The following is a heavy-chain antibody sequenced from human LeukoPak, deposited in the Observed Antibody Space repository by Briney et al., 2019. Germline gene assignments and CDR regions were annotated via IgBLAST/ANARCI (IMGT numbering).Heavy chain of an antibody. J-gene: IGHJ3*01. D-gene: IGHD3-10*01. CDR2: ISYDGSVK. CDR1: GFNFNNYG. Sequence: GGSLRLSCAASGFNFNNYGMHWVRQAPDKGLEWVAVISYDGSVKCYGDSVKGRFTISRDNSEKTLYLHMSSLRTEDTAVYYCAKRPQLLWFGQGKNDAFDLWGQGTMVIVSS. V-gene: IGHV3-30*18. CDR3: AKRPQLLWFGQGKNDAFDL.